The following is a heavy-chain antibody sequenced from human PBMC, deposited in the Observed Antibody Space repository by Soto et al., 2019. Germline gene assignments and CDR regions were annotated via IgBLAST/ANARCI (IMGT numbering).Heavy chain of an antibody. Sequence: EVQLLESGGGLVQPGGSLKLSCAASGFTFSSYAMSWVRQAPGKGLEWVSAISGSGISTYYADSVKGRFTISRDNSKNTLYLQMNSLRAEDTAVYYCAKEKAYSSGWDGMDVWGQGTTVTVSS. CDR1: GFTFSSYA. V-gene: IGHV3-23*01. J-gene: IGHJ6*02. CDR3: AKEKAYSSGWDGMDV. D-gene: IGHD6-19*01. CDR2: ISGSGIST.